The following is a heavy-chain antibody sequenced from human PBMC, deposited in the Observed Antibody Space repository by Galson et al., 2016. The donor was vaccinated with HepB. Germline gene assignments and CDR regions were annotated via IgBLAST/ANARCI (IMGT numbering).Heavy chain of an antibody. CDR1: EFTFNNCP. CDR2: LSHDGVTK. CDR3: AREWELGGYFDY. V-gene: IGHV3-30-3*01. D-gene: IGHD1-26*01. Sequence: SLRLSCAASEFTFNNCPLHWVRRAPGKELEWVAVLSHDGVTKFYADSVRARFTISRDKSKTTVYLQMDGLSAEDTAVYYCAREWELGGYFDYWGQGTLVTVSS. J-gene: IGHJ4*02.